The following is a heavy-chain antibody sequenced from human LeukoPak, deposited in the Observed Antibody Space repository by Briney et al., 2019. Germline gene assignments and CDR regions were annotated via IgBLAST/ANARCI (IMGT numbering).Heavy chain of an antibody. Sequence: ASVKVSCKASGYTFTDYSMPWVRQAPGQGLEWMGWINPNDGYTNSVQKFQGRVTMTRDTSIRTAYMALSRLTSDDTAIYYCAHFRDSGNLDALNVWGQATMVTVSS. J-gene: IGHJ3*01. CDR1: GYTFTDYS. V-gene: IGHV1-2*02. CDR3: AHFRDSGNLDALNV. CDR2: INPNDGYT. D-gene: IGHD1-14*01.